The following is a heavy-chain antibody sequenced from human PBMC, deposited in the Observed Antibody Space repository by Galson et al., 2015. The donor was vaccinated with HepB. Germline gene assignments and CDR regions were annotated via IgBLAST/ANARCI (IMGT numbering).Heavy chain of an antibody. V-gene: IGHV3-30-3*01. Sequence: SLRLSCAASGFTFSSYAMHWVRQAPGKGLEWVAVISYDGSNKYYADSVKGRFTISRDNSKNTLYLQMNSLRAEDTAVYYCARVSKAREYYDFWSGYLIWGQGTMVTVSS. CDR3: ARVSKAREYYDFWSGYLI. D-gene: IGHD3-3*01. CDR2: ISYDGSNK. J-gene: IGHJ3*02. CDR1: GFTFSSYA.